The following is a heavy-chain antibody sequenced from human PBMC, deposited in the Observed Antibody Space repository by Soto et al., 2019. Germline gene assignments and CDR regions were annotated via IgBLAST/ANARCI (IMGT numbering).Heavy chain of an antibody. J-gene: IGHJ6*02. CDR2: IYYGGTT. D-gene: IGHD3-9*01. Sequence: EVQLVESGGGLVQPGGSLRISCAASGLTVSTNYMSWVRQAPGKGLEWVSIIYYGGTTYYADSVKGRFTISRDDSKNTLYLQMHSLSAEDTAVYYCARDYDTSRGDWAYDGIDVGGQGTTVTVSS. CDR3: ARDYDTSRGDWAYDGIDV. V-gene: IGHV3-66*01. CDR1: GLTVSTNY.